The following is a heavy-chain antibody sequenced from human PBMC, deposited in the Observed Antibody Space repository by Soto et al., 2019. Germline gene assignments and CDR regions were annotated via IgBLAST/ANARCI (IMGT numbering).Heavy chain of an antibody. CDR2: IYYSGST. CDR1: GGSISSYY. D-gene: IGHD3-22*01. CDR3: ARLGGYYQAFDQ. J-gene: IGHJ4*01. V-gene: IGHV4-59*08. Sequence: SETLSLTCTVSGGSISSYYWSWSRQPPGKGLEWIGYIYYSGSTNYNPSLKGRVTVSLDTSKKQFSLKLRSVTAADTAVYFCARLGGYYQAFDQWGQGALVTVSS.